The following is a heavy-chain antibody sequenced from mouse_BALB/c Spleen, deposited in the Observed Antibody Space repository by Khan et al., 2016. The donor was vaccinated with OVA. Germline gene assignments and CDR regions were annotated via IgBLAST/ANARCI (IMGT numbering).Heavy chain of an antibody. J-gene: IGHJ2*01. CDR3: ARKARIKY. CDR2: ITYSGST. V-gene: IGHV3-1*02. CDR1: GYSITSGYG. D-gene: IGHD3-2*02. Sequence: EVQLQESGPGLVKPSQSLSLTCTVTGYSITSGYGWNWIRQFPGNKLEWMGYITYSGSTNYNPYLKSRISITRDTSKNQFFLQLNSVTTEDAATYYCARKARIKYWGQGTTLTVSS.